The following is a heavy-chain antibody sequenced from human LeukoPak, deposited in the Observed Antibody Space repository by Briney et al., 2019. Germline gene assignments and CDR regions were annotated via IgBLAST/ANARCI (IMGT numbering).Heavy chain of an antibody. V-gene: IGHV4-39*07. CDR2: IYYSGST. J-gene: IGHJ4*02. CDR1: GGSISSSSYY. D-gene: IGHD3-10*01. CDR3: ASPSQVRGVITQIGY. Sequence: SETLSLTCTVSGGSISSSSYYWGWIRQPPGKGLEWIGSIYYSGSTYYNPSLKSRVTISVDTSKNQFSLKLSSVIAADTAVYYCASPSQVRGVITQIGYWGQGTLVTVSS.